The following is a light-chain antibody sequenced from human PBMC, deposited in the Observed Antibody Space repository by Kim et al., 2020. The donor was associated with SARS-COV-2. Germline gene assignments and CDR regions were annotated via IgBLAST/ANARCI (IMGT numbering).Light chain of an antibody. CDR1: SSNIGSNT. CDR2: SNN. V-gene: IGLV1-44*01. CDR3: AAWDDSLNGVV. J-gene: IGLJ2*01. Sequence: SELTQPPSASGTPGQRVTISCSGSSSNIGSNTVNWYQQVPGTAPKLLIYSNNQWPSGVPARFSGSKSGTSASLAISGLQSEDEADYYCAAWDDSLNGVVFGGGTQLTVL.